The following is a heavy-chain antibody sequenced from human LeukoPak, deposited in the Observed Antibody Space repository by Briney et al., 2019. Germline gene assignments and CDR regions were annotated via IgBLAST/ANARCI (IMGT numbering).Heavy chain of an antibody. Sequence: ASVKVSCKASGYTFTSYGISWVRQAPGQGLEWMGWISAYNGNTNYAQKLQGRVTMTTDTSTSTAYMELRSLRSDDTAVYYCARGRALVVITSWTLDYWGQGTLVTVSS. V-gene: IGHV1-18*01. J-gene: IGHJ4*02. CDR3: ARGRALVVITSWTLDY. D-gene: IGHD3-22*01. CDR2: ISAYNGNT. CDR1: GYTFTSYG.